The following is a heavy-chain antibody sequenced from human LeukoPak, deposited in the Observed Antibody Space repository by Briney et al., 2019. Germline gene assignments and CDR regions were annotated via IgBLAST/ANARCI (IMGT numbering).Heavy chain of an antibody. CDR3: TRVTPYSSGWRPFDC. V-gene: IGHV3-66*01. CDR1: GFTVSDYY. D-gene: IGHD6-19*01. CDR2: IYSGGTT. Sequence: GGSLRLPCAASGFTVSDYYMTWVRQTPGMGFEWVSVIYSGGTTYYADSVKGRFTISRDNSKNTLYLQMNSLRAEDTAVYYCTRVTPYSSGWRPFDCWGQGTLVTVSS. J-gene: IGHJ4*02.